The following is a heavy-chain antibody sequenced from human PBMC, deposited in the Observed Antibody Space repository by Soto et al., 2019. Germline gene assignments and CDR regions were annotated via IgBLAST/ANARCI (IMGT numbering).Heavy chain of an antibody. CDR1: GGSTNDFY. D-gene: IGHD6-6*01. Sequence: ATLSLTCTVSGGSTNDFYWSWIRQPPGKGLEWIGYIYYSGSTDYNPSLKGRVTISVDTSKNQFSLKLRSVTAADTAVYYCARVGGVAARTFDYWGQGTLVTVSS. V-gene: IGHV4-59*01. J-gene: IGHJ4*02. CDR3: ARVGGVAARTFDY. CDR2: IYYSGST.